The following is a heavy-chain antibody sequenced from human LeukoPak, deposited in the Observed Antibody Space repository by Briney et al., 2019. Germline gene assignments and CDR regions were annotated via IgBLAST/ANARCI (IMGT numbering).Heavy chain of an antibody. Sequence: PSETLSLTCTVSGGSISSYYWSWIRQPAGKGLEWIGRIYTSGSTNYNPSLESRVTMSVDTSKNQFSLKLSSVTAADTAVYYCARDKDDYGDQGGLDYWGQGTLVTVSS. CDR2: IYTSGST. J-gene: IGHJ4*02. V-gene: IGHV4-4*07. D-gene: IGHD4-17*01. CDR3: ARDKDDYGDQGGLDY. CDR1: GGSISSYY.